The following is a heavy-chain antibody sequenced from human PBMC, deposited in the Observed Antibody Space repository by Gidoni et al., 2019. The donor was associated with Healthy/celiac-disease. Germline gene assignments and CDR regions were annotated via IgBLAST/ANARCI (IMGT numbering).Heavy chain of an antibody. CDR1: GGSFSGYY. Sequence: QVQLQQWGAGLLKPSETLSLTCAVYGGSFSGYYWSWLRQPPGKGLEWIGEINHSGSTNYNPSLKSRVTISVDTSKNQFSLKLSSVTAADTAVYYCARDGEYYYDSSGYFGYWGQGTLVTVSS. J-gene: IGHJ4*02. D-gene: IGHD3-22*01. V-gene: IGHV4-34*01. CDR2: INHSGST. CDR3: ARDGEYYYDSSGYFGY.